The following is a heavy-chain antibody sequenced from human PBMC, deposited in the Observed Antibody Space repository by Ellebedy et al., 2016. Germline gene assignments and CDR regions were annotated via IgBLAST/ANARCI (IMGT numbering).Heavy chain of an antibody. D-gene: IGHD3-22*01. CDR1: GFTFSTHW. J-gene: IGHJ4*02. V-gene: IGHV3-7*03. Sequence: GESLKISXAASGFTFSTHWMSWVRQAPVKGLEWVANIKEDGSERYYVDSVKGRFTITRDNAKNSLYLQMDSLRAEDTAVYYCARVLDYYDSSGYSGPDYWGQGTLVTVSS. CDR2: IKEDGSER. CDR3: ARVLDYYDSSGYSGPDY.